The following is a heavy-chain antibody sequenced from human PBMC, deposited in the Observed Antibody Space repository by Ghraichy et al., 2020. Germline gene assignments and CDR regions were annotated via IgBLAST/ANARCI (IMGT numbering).Heavy chain of an antibody. CDR3: AKVSSSSWYNSNFDY. CDR1: GFTFSSYA. J-gene: IGHJ4*02. CDR2: ISGSGGST. V-gene: IGHV3-23*01. D-gene: IGHD6-13*01. Sequence: GGSLRLSCAASGFTFSSYAMSWVRQAPGKGLEWVSSISGSGGSTYYADSVKGRFTISRDNSKNTLYLQMNSLRAEDTAVYYCAKVSSSSWYNSNFDYWGQGTLVTVSS.